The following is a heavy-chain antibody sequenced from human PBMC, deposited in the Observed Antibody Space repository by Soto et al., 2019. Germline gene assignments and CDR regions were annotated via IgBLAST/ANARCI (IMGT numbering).Heavy chain of an antibody. V-gene: IGHV1-18*01. CDR3: AREGEMPYYYYGLDV. CDR1: GYTFTTYG. Sequence: GPEVRKPGASVKVSCKASGYTFTTYGISWVRQAPGQGLEWMGWISGYNGHTKYAQKFQGRVTMTTDTSTSTVYMDLRSLRSDDTAVYYCAREGEMPYYYYGLDVWGQGTTVTVSS. CDR2: ISGYNGHT. D-gene: IGHD3-16*01. J-gene: IGHJ6*02.